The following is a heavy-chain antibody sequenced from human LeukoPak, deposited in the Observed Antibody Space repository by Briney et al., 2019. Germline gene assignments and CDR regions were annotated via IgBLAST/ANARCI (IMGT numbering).Heavy chain of an antibody. CDR1: RFTFSSYG. J-gene: IGHJ6*02. Sequence: GGSLRLSCAASRFTFSSYGMHWVRQAPGKGLEWVAVISDDGSNKYYADSVKGRFTISRDNSKNTLYLQMNSLRAEDTAVYYCAKDNGGYQSYYYYYGMDVWGQGTTVTVSS. V-gene: IGHV3-30*18. D-gene: IGHD2-8*01. CDR2: ISDDGSNK. CDR3: AKDNGGYQSYYYYYGMDV.